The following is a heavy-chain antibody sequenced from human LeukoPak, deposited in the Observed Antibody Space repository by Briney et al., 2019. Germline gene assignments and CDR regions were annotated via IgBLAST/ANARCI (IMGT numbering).Heavy chain of an antibody. J-gene: IGHJ4*02. CDR3: ARGDGDSHPFDY. CDR2: IYYSGST. D-gene: IGHD4-17*01. V-gene: IGHV4-59*01. CDR1: GGSFSGYY. Sequence: SETLSLTCAVYGGSFSGYYWSWIRQPPGKGLEWIGYIYYSGSTNYNPSLKSRVTISVDTSKNQFSLKLSSVTAADTAVYYCARGDGDSHPFDYWGQGTLVTVSS.